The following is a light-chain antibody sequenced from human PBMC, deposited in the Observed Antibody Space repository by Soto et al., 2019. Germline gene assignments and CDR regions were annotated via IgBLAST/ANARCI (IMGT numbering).Light chain of an antibody. CDR1: QTVSIPY. CDR2: GSS. V-gene: IGKV3-20*01. CDR3: QQYGSAPLIS. Sequence: VLTQSPRTLSWSPGECATLSCRASQTVSIPYLTWSKQKPGQAPRLIIFGSSKRATGISDSFSCSGSGRDFTITNSGMEPEDVTVYYCQQYGSAPLISFGKGTRLHNK. J-gene: IGKJ5*01.